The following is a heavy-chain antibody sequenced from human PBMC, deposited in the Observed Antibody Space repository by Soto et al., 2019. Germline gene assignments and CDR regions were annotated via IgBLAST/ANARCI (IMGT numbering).Heavy chain of an antibody. J-gene: IGHJ5*02. CDR2: IIPILGII. CDR1: GGTFSNYT. Sequence: QVQLVQSGAEVKKPGSSVKVSCKASGGTFSNYTITWVRQAPGQGLEWMGRIIPILGIINYAQKFQGRVTISADKFTGTAYMELTGLSSDDTAVYYCAGDPDSHYNDSHASSYPWGQGTLVTVSS. V-gene: IGHV1-69*08. D-gene: IGHD4-4*01. CDR3: AGDPDSHYNDSHASSYP.